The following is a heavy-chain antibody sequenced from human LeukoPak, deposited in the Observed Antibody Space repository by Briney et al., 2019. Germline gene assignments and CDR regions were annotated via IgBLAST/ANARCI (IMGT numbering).Heavy chain of an antibody. CDR2: IIPILGIA. J-gene: IGHJ3*02. CDR1: GGTFSSYA. CDR3: ARDQDIVVVPAVMGGAFDI. Sequence: SVKVSCKASGGTFSSYAISWVRQAPGQGLEWMARIIPILGIANYAQKFQGRVTITADKSTSTAYMELSSLRSEDTAVYYCARDQDIVVVPAVMGGAFDIWGQGTMVTVSS. V-gene: IGHV1-69*04. D-gene: IGHD2-2*01.